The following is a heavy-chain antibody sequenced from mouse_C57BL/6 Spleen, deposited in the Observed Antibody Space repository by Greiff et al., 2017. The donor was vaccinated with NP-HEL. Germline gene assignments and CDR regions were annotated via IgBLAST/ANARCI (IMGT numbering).Heavy chain of an antibody. CDR1: GFTFTDYY. CDR2: ISNKANGYTT. CDR3: ARSSFITTVVGYFDY. V-gene: IGHV7-3*01. Sequence: EVKLMESGGGLVQPGGSLSLSCAASGFTFTDYYMSWVRQPPGKALEWLGFISNKANGYTTEYSASVKGRFTISRDNSQSILYLQMNALRAEDSATYYCARSSFITTVVGYFDYWGQGTTLTVSS. J-gene: IGHJ2*01. D-gene: IGHD1-1*01.